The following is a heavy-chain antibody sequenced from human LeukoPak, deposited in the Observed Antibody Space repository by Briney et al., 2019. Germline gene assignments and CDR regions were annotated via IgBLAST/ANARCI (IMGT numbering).Heavy chain of an antibody. CDR2: ISAHNGNT. V-gene: IGHV1-18*01. D-gene: IGHD5-12*01. Sequence: ASVKVSCKASGYTFSSYSISWVRQAPGQGLEWMGWISAHNGNTNYAQEFQGRVTMTTDTSTSTAYMDLTSLRSDDTAVYYCARDRYFLNVVATTDGFDIWGQGTMVTVSS. J-gene: IGHJ3*02. CDR1: GYTFSSYS. CDR3: ARDRYFLNVVATTDGFDI.